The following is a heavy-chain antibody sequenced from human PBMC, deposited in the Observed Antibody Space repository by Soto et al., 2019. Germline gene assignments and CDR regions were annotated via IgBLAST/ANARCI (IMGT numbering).Heavy chain of an antibody. CDR3: ARQEAVPGTPFDS. CDR2: VYFSGST. V-gene: IGHV4-59*01. CDR1: GGSINGYY. J-gene: IGHJ4*02. Sequence: QVHLQESGPGLVKPSETLSLTCTVSGGSINGYYWNWIRQPPGKGLEWLGYVYFSGSTHYNPSLKTRLTISVDTSKKHFSLKLSSVTAADTAVYFCARQEAVPGTPFDSWGQGTLVSVSS. D-gene: IGHD6-19*01.